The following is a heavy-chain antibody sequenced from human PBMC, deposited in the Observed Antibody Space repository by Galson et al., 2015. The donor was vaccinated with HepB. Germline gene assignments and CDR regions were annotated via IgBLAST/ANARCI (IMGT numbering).Heavy chain of an antibody. CDR2: INTNTGNP. CDR3: ARRDGNGWFDP. CDR1: GYSLTNYA. V-gene: IGHV7-4-1*02. D-gene: IGHD5-24*01. J-gene: IGHJ5*02. Sequence: SVKVSCKASGYSLTNYAINWVRQAPGQGLEWMGWINTNTGNPTYAQGFTGRFAFSLDTSVNTAYLQVSSLKAEDTAVFYCARRDGNGWFDPWGQGTLVTVSS.